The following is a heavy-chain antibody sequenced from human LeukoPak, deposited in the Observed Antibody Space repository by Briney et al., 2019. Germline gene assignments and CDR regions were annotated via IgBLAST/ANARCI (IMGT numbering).Heavy chain of an antibody. CDR2: ISSSGSTI. J-gene: IGHJ4*01. V-gene: IGHV3-48*03. CDR3: ARDYEGSSSFDY. D-gene: IGHD6-6*01. Sequence: GGSLRLSCAASGFTFSSYEMNWVRQAPGKGLEWVSYISSSGSTIYYADSVKGRFTISRDNAKNSLYLQMNSLRAEDTAVYYCARDYEGSSSFDYRGHGTLVTVSS. CDR1: GFTFSSYE.